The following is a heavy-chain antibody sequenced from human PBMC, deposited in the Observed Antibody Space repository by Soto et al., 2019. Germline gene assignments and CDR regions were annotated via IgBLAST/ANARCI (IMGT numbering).Heavy chain of an antibody. Sequence: GESLKISCQCSGYTFSNFRIAWVRQLPGKGLEYMGIIYPGDSETRYSPSFHGKVTISADRSIGTAYLQWSSLEASDSALYFCARSPRSSPYFDYWGQGALVTV. D-gene: IGHD6-13*01. CDR2: IYPGDSET. V-gene: IGHV5-51*01. CDR1: GYTFSNFR. CDR3: ARSPRSSPYFDY. J-gene: IGHJ4*02.